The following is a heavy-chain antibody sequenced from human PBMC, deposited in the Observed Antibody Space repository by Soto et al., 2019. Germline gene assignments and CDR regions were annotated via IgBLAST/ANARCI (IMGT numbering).Heavy chain of an antibody. Sequence: QVQLQESGPGLVKPSGTLSLTCAVSGGVISGSHWWSWVRQPPGRPLEWIAEIYYNQNTNYNPSLRSRVTISVDKSKNQFSLQLISVTAADTAMYYCAGDPVAASGTAFDVWGQGTMVTVSS. V-gene: IGHV4-4*02. CDR1: GGVISGSHW. CDR2: IYYNQNT. D-gene: IGHD6-13*01. CDR3: AGDPVAASGTAFDV. J-gene: IGHJ3*01.